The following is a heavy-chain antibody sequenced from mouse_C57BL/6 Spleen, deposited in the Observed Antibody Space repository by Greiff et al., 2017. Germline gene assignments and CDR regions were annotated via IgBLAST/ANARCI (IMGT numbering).Heavy chain of an antibody. CDR2: IDPEDGET. Sequence: EVQLQQSGAELVKPGASVKLSCTASGFNINDYYMHWVKQRTEQGLEWIGRIDPEDGETKYAPNFQGKATITADTSSNTADLQLSSLTSEDTAIYYCARHDDYYAMDYWGQGTSGTVSS. J-gene: IGHJ4*01. V-gene: IGHV14-2*01. CDR3: ARHDDYYAMDY. CDR1: GFNINDYY.